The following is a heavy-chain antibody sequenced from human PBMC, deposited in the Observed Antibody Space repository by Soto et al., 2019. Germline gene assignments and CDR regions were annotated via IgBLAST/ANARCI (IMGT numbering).Heavy chain of an antibody. CDR2: IYYSGST. V-gene: IGHV4-39*01. CDR3: ARKSGSSYYSYGMDV. J-gene: IGHJ6*02. D-gene: IGHD6-6*01. CDR1: GGSISSSSYY. Sequence: QLQLQESGPGLVKPSETLSLTCTVSGGSISSSSYYWGWIRQPPGKGLEGIGSIYYSGSTYYNPSLKSRVTISVDTSKNQFSLKLSSVTAADTAVYYCARKSGSSYYSYGMDVWGQGTTVTVSS.